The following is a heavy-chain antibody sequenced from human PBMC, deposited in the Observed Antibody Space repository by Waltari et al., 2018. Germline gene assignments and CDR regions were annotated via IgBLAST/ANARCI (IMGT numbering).Heavy chain of an antibody. CDR1: GGTCSSYS. CDR3: ARNLRGRDGYNSYAFDL. D-gene: IGHD5-12*01. J-gene: IGHJ3*01. V-gene: IGHV1-69*19. Sequence: QVLLVQSGAEVTKSGSSVTVSCMASGGTCSSYSIRWVRQAPGQGLEWMGGIIPICGTANYAQKFQGRVTISADESANTVYMQLSSLRFEDTAVYYCARNLRGRDGYNSYAFDLWGHGTLVSVSS. CDR2: IIPICGTA.